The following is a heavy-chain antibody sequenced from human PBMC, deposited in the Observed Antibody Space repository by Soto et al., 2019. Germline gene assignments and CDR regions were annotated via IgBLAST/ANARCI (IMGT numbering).Heavy chain of an antibody. CDR2: ISYDGSNK. Sequence: QVQLVESGGGVVQPGRSLRLSCAASGFTFSSYGMHWVRQAPGKGLEWVAVISYDGSNKYYADSVKGRFTISRDNSKNTLYLQMNSLRAEDTAVYYCAKDALRPYRYWYFDLGGRGTLVTVSS. J-gene: IGHJ2*01. CDR1: GFTFSSYG. CDR3: AKDALRPYRYWYFDL. D-gene: IGHD4-17*01. V-gene: IGHV3-30*18.